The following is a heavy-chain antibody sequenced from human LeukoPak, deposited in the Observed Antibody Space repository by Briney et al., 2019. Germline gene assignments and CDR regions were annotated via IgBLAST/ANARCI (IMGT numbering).Heavy chain of an antibody. CDR3: AKDLHSSGHLYFDY. J-gene: IGHJ4*02. CDR1: GFTFSSYG. CDR2: ISYDGSNK. D-gene: IGHD3-22*01. V-gene: IGHV3-30*18. Sequence: GGSLRLSCAASGFTFSSYGMHWVRQAPGKGLEWVAVISYDGSNKYYADSVKGRFTISRDNSKNTLYLQMNSLRAEDTAVYYCAKDLHSSGHLYFDYWGQGTLVTVSS.